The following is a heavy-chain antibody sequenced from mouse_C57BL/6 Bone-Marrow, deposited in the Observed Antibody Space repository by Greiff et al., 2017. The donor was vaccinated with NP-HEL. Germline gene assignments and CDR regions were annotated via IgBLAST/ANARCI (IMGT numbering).Heavy chain of an antibody. V-gene: IGHV5-6*01. CDR2: ISSGGSYT. CDR1: GFTFSSYG. J-gene: IGHJ3*01. Sequence: EVQRVESGGDLVKPGGSLKLSCAASGFTFSSYGMSWVRQTPDKRLEWVATISSGGSYTYYPDSVKGRFTISRDNAKNTLYLQMSSLKSEDTAMYYCARLTGPSWFAYWGQGTLVTVSA. CDR3: ARLTGPSWFAY. D-gene: IGHD4-1*01.